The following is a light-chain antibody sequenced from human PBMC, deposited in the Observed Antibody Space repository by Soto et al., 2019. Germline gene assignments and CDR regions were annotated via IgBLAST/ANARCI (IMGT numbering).Light chain of an antibody. CDR3: QQRSNGPSI. J-gene: IGKJ4*01. V-gene: IGKV3-11*01. CDR2: DAS. Sequence: EVVLTQSAATLSSPTGESATLSCRARQSVSGYLAWYQQKPGQAPRLLMYDASNRATGIPARFSGSGSGKDVTLTISSLEPEEFAVDYCQQRSNGPSIFGGGTKVEIK. CDR1: QSVSGY.